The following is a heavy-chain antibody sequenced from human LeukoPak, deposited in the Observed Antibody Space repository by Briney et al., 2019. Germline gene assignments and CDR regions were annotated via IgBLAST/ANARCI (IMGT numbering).Heavy chain of an antibody. CDR1: GFTVSSNY. Sequence: GSLRLSCAASGFTVSSNYMNWVRQAPGKGLERVSVLYSAGNTFYADSVKGRFTISRDNSKNTLYLQMNSLRPEDTAVYYCARAREYLAIDYWGQGTLVTVSS. J-gene: IGHJ4*02. V-gene: IGHV3-66*02. CDR2: LYSAGNT. CDR3: ARAREYLAIDY. D-gene: IGHD2/OR15-2a*01.